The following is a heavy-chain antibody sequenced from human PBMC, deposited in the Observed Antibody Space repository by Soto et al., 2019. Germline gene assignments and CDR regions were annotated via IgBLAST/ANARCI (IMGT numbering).Heavy chain of an antibody. Sequence: QVELVQSGAEVKKPGSSVKVSCQASEDTFRNYAISWVRQAPGQGLEWMGGIIPIFGTANYAQKFQGRVTITSNTSANTLYLELSSLRSEDTAVYYCACTKYDSSAYYYWYLGLWGRGTLVTVSS. CDR1: EDTFRNYA. CDR2: IIPIFGTA. V-gene: IGHV1-69*06. D-gene: IGHD3-22*01. CDR3: ACTKYDSSAYYYWYLGL. J-gene: IGHJ2*01.